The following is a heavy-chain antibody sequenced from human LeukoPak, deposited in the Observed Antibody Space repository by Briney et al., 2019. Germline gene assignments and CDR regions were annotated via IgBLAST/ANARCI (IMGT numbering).Heavy chain of an antibody. CDR2: IWYDGSEK. CDR3: ASGRGGRGGINYFDY. CDR1: ELTYRNYG. V-gene: IGHV3-33*01. D-gene: IGHD2-15*01. Sequence: GGSLRLSCAVSELTYRNYGMHWVRQAPGKGLEWVAVIWYDGSEKYYVDSVKGRFTISRDNSKNTLYLQMNSLRAEDTALYYCASGRGGRGGINYFDYWGQGTLVTVSS. J-gene: IGHJ4*02.